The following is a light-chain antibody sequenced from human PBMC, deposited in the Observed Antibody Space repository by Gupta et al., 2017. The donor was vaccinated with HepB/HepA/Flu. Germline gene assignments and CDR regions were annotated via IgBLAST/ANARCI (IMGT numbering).Light chain of an antibody. J-gene: IGLJ3*02. Sequence: QSALTQPASVSGSPGQSITISCTGTSSDVGGYNYVSWYQQHPGNAPKLMIYDVSNRPSGVSNRFSGSKSGNTASLTISGLQADDEADYYCSSYTSSSTRLFGGGTKLTVL. CDR1: SSDVGGYNY. CDR3: SSYTSSSTRL. V-gene: IGLV2-14*01. CDR2: DVS.